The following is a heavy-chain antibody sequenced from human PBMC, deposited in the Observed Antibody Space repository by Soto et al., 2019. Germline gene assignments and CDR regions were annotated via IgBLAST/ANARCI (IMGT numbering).Heavy chain of an antibody. CDR2: ISYDGSNK. D-gene: IGHD5-18*01. J-gene: IGHJ6*02. Sequence: QVQLVESGGGVVQPGRSLRLSCAASGFTFSSYAMHWVRQAPGKGLEWVAVISYDGSNKYYADSVKGRFTISRDNSKNTLYLQMNSLRAEDTAVYYCAREGGYSYGYAGHYYYGMDVWGQGTKVTVSS. V-gene: IGHV3-30-3*01. CDR1: GFTFSSYA. CDR3: AREGGYSYGYAGHYYYGMDV.